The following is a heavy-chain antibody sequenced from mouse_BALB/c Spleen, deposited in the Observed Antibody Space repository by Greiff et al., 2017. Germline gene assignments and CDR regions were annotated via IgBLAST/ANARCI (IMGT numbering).Heavy chain of an antibody. V-gene: IGHV5-4*02. CDR3: AREGRTTATVAY. J-gene: IGHJ3*01. CDR1: GFTFSDYY. CDR2: ISDGGSYT. D-gene: IGHD1-2*01. Sequence: EVQLVESGGGLVKPGGSLKLSCAASGFTFSDYYMYWVRQTPEKRLEWVATISDGGSYTYYPDSVKGRFTISRDNAKNNLYLQMSSLKSEDTAMYYCAREGRTTATVAYWGQGTLVTVSA.